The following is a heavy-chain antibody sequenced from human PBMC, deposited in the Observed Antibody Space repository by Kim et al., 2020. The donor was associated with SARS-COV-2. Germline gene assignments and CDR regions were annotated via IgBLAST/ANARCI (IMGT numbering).Heavy chain of an antibody. D-gene: IGHD5-12*01. V-gene: IGHV3-74*01. CDR3: GRGGGWLQRAFDV. J-gene: IGHJ3*01. Sequence: GESLKISCAASGLTFSSYWMHWVRQAPGKGLVWVSSINSDGSRTSYADSVKGRFTISRDNVKNTLSLQMNSLRAEDTAVYYCGRGGGWLQRAFDVWGQGTMVTVSS. CDR2: INSDGSRT. CDR1: GLTFSSYW.